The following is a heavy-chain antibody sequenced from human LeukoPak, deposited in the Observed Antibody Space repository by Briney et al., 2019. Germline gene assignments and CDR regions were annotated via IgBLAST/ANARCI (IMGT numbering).Heavy chain of an antibody. D-gene: IGHD3-10*01. Sequence: GSLRLSCAASGFTFSSYSMNWVRQPPGKGLEWIGYIYYSGSTYYNPSLKSRVTISVDTSKNQFSLKLTSVTAADTAVYYCARDVKAGSGIDYWGQGTLVTVSS. CDR3: ARDVKAGSGIDY. CDR1: GFTFSSYS. J-gene: IGHJ4*02. V-gene: IGHV4-59*12. CDR2: IYYSGST.